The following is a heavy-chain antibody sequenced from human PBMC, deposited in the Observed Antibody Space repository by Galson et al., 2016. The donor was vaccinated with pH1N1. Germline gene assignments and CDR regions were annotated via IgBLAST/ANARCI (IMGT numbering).Heavy chain of an antibody. J-gene: IGHJ4*02. Sequence: LRLSCAASGFTFNKYAMTWVRQAPGKGLEWVSAISGSGRDTYYADSVKGRFTISRDNAKNSVYLQMNSLRAEDTAVYYCAKENWGCEYWGQGTLVTVSS. CDR1: GFTFNKYA. D-gene: IGHD7-27*01. CDR3: AKENWGCEY. CDR2: ISGSGRDT. V-gene: IGHV3-23*01.